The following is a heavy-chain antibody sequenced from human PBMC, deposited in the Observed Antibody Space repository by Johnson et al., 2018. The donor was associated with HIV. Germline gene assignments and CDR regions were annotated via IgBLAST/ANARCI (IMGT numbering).Heavy chain of an antibody. CDR1: GFTVSSNY. CDR3: ARDRAIGGWSIDI. D-gene: IGHD2-15*01. Sequence: VQLVESGGGLMQPGGSLRLSCVASGFTVSSNYMSWVRQAPGKGLEWVSIIYPGGSTYYTDAVKGRFTISRDNSDNTLFLQMNSLRAEDTALYYCARDRAIGGWSIDIWGQGTMVTVSS. CDR2: IYPGGST. V-gene: IGHV3-53*01. J-gene: IGHJ3*02.